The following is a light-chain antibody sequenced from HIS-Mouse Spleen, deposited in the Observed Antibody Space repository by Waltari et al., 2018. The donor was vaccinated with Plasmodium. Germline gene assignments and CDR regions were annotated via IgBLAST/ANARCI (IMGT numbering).Light chain of an antibody. Sequence: SYELTQPPSVSVSPGQTARITCSGDALPKKYAYWYQQKSGQAPVLVIYEDSKRPSGFPERFSGSSSGTMATWTISGAQVEEEADYYCYSTDSSGNHRVFGGGTKLTVL. CDR3: YSTDSSGNHRV. J-gene: IGLJ3*02. CDR1: ALPKKY. V-gene: IGLV3-10*01. CDR2: EDS.